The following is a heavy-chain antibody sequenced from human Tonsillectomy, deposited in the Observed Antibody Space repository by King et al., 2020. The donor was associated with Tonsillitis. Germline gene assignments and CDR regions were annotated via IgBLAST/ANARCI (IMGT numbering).Heavy chain of an antibody. J-gene: IGHJ4*02. CDR3: VKGGTSAARRHFNS. CDR1: GFTFDDYA. Sequence: VQLVESGGGLVQPGRSLKLSCATSGFTFDDYAMHWIRQAPGKGLEWVSGITWNSGRLDYADSVKGRFIISRESAENSLYLHMSTLRAADTALYYCVKGGTSAARRHFNSWGQGTLVTVPS. V-gene: IGHV3-9*01. CDR2: ITWNSGRL. D-gene: IGHD3-16*01.